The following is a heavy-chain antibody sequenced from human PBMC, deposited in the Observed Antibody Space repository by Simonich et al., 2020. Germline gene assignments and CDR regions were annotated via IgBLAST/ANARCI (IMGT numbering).Heavy chain of an antibody. J-gene: IGHJ3*02. D-gene: IGHD3-16*01. V-gene: IGHV4-34*01. CDR2: INHSGST. CDR3: ARPLGIVWAFDI. Sequence: QVQLQQWGAGLLKPSETLSLTCAVYGGSFSGDYWSWIRQPPGKGLEWIGEINHSGSTNYNPTLKSRVTISLDTSKNQFSLKLSSVTAADTAVYYCARPLGIVWAFDIWGQGTMVTVSS. CDR1: GGSFSGDY.